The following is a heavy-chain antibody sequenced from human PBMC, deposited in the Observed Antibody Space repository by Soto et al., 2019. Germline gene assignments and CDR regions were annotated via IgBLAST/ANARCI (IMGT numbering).Heavy chain of an antibody. D-gene: IGHD4-17*01. CDR3: ARGAVYGTDHYYRGIDV. V-gene: IGHV3-23*01. Sequence: GSLRLSCAASGLNFNGYGISWVRQSPEKGLEWVASINFFLGKTYYADSVKGRSTISKDDAKDTVYLHLNRLRADDTAIYYCARGAVYGTDHYYRGIDVWGQGSPVTVSS. CDR2: INFFLGKT. J-gene: IGHJ6*02. CDR1: GLNFNGYG.